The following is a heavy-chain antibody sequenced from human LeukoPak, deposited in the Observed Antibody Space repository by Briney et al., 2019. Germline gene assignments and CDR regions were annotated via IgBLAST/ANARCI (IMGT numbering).Heavy chain of an antibody. CDR3: AKSQYSFGSGATRPLFDY. CDR2: ISAYNGNT. CDR1: GYTFTSYG. D-gene: IGHD3-10*01. J-gene: IGHJ4*02. V-gene: IGHV1-18*01. Sequence: ASVKVSCKASGYTFTSYGISWVRQAPGQGLEWMGWISAYNGNTNYAQKLQGRVTMTTDTSTSTAYMELRSRRSDDTAVYYCAKSQYSFGSGATRPLFDYWGQGTLVTVSS.